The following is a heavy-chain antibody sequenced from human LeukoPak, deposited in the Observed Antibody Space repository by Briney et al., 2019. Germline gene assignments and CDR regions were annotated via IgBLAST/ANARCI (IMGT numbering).Heavy chain of an antibody. Sequence: GGSLRLSCAASGFTFSSYAMHWVRQAPGKGLEWVAVISYDGSNKYYADSVKGRFTISRDNSKNTLYLQMNSLRTEDTAVYYCAKDQSMVRGIITGPDAFDIWGQGTMVTVSS. CDR2: ISYDGSNK. J-gene: IGHJ3*02. CDR3: AKDQSMVRGIITGPDAFDI. D-gene: IGHD3-10*01. V-gene: IGHV3-30*04. CDR1: GFTFSSYA.